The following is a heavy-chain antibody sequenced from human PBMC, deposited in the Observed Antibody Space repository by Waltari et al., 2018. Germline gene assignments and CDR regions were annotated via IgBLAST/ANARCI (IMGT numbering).Heavy chain of an antibody. J-gene: IGHJ5*02. CDR1: GGSFSGNY. V-gene: IGHV4-34*01. CDR2: INHSGST. CDR3: ARGVVVPAAIEGNWFDP. D-gene: IGHD2-2*01. Sequence: QVQLQQWGAGLLKPSETMSLTCAVYGGSFSGNYWSWHRQPPGKGLEWIGEINHSGSTNYNPSLKSRVTISVDTSKNQFSLKLSSVTAADTAVYYCARGVVVPAAIEGNWFDPWGQGTLVTVSS.